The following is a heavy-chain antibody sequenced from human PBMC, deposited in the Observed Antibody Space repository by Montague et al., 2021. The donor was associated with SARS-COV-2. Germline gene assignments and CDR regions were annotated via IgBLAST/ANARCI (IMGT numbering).Heavy chain of an antibody. V-gene: IGHV4-34*01. Sequence: SETLSLTCAVSGGSLSGFYWTWIRQPPGKGLEWFGEITHGGSTSYSPALKSRLTISLDTSKNQFSLKLGSVTAADTATYYCARSHDYRGNDCFDSWGQGALVIVSS. CDR3: ARSHDYRGNDCFDS. CDR1: GGSLSGFY. D-gene: IGHD4-23*01. J-gene: IGHJ4*02. CDR2: ITHGGST.